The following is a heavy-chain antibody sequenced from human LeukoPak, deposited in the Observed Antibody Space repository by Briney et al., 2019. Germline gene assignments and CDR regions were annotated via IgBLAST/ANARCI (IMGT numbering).Heavy chain of an antibody. CDR3: ARHLSGDDI. V-gene: IGHV3-53*01. J-gene: IGHJ3*02. CDR1: GFIVSSNY. Sequence: GGSRRLSCAASGFIVSSNYMSWVRQAPGKGLEWVSIIYSGGSTYYADSVKGRFTISRDNSKNTLYLQMNSLRAEDTAVYYCARHLSGDDIWGQGTMVTVSS. D-gene: IGHD4-17*01. CDR2: IYSGGST.